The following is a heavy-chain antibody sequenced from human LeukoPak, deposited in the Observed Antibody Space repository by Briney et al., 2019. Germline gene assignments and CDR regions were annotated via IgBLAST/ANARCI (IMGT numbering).Heavy chain of an antibody. CDR3: ARGATKDCWFDP. CDR1: GGSISSGDYY. V-gene: IGHV4-30-4*01. Sequence: PSETLSLTCTVSGGSISSGDYYWSWIRQPPGKVLEWIGYIYYSGSTYYNPSLKSRVTISVDTSKNQFSLKLSSVTAADTAVYYCARGATKDCWFDPWGQGTLVTVSS. CDR2: IYYSGST. J-gene: IGHJ5*02. D-gene: IGHD1-26*01.